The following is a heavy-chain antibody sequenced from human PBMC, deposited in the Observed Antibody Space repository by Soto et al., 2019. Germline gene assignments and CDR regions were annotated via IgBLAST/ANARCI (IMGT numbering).Heavy chain of an antibody. CDR1: GFTFSSYA. CDR2: ISGSGGST. D-gene: IGHD6-6*01. J-gene: IGHJ4*02. Sequence: EVQLLESGGGLVQPGGSLRLSCAASGFTFSSYAMSWVRQAPGKGLEWVSAISGSGGSTYYADSVKGRFTISRDNSKNAMYLQMNSLSAEDTAVYYCAKAVYSSSPNYYFDYWGQGTLVTVSS. CDR3: AKAVYSSSPNYYFDY. V-gene: IGHV3-23*01.